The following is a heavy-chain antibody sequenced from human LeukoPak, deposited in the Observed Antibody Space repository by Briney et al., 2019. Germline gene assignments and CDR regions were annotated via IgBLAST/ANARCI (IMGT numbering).Heavy chain of an antibody. D-gene: IGHD2-15*01. J-gene: IGHJ5*02. CDR2: VQYDGSDI. V-gene: IGHV3-30*02. CDR3: AKGLGMGYCSGGSCYSQVDP. Sequence: GGSLRLSCAASRFSFSTSGMHWVRQAPGKELEWVAFVQYDGSDIYYADSVKGRFTISRDNSKNTLYLQMNSLRAEDTAVYYCAKGLGMGYCSGGSCYSQVDPWGQGTLVTVSS. CDR1: RFSFSTSG.